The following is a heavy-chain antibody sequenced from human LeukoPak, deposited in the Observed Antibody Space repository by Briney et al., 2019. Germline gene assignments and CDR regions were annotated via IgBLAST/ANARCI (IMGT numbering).Heavy chain of an antibody. CDR2: INPNSGGT. Sequence: ASVKVSCKASGYTFTGYYMHWVRQAPGQGLEWMGWINPNSGGTNYAQKFQGRVTMTRDTSISTAYMEPSRLRSDDTAVYYCARVVYAINNWFDPWGQGTLVTVSS. CDR1: GYTFTGYY. CDR3: ARVVYAINNWFDP. D-gene: IGHD2-8*01. J-gene: IGHJ5*02. V-gene: IGHV1-2*02.